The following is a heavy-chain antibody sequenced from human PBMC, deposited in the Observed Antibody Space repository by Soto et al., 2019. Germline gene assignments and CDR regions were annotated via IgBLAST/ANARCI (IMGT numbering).Heavy chain of an antibody. J-gene: IGHJ6*02. V-gene: IGHV1-18*04. Sequence: ASVKVSCKASGYTFTSYGISWVRQAPGQGLEWMGWISAYNGNTNYAQKLQGRVTMTTDTSTSTAYMELRSLRSDDTAVYYCARDRLVMITFGVLLLSHSHSSIYVWGQVTPVTV. CDR1: GYTFTSYG. CDR2: ISAYNGNT. D-gene: IGHD3-16*01. CDR3: ARDRLVMITFGVLLLSHSHSSIYV.